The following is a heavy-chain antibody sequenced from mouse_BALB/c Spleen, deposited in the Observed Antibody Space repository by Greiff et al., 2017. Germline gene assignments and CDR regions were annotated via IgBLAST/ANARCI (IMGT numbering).Heavy chain of an antibody. CDR1: GYTFTDYW. Sequence: QVQLQQPGAELVMPGASVKMSCKASGYTFTDYWMHWVKQRPGQGLEWIGAIDTSDSYTSYNQKFKGKATLTVDESSSTAYMQLSSLTSEDSAVYYCARKGYEGYDWFAYWGQGTLVTVSA. D-gene: IGHD2-14*01. CDR3: ARKGYEGYDWFAY. CDR2: IDTSDSYT. V-gene: IGHV1-69*01. J-gene: IGHJ3*01.